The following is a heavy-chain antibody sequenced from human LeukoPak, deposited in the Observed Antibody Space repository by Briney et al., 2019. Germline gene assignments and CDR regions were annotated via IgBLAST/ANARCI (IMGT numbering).Heavy chain of an antibody. D-gene: IGHD3-22*01. CDR2: IYNSGST. Sequence: SETLSLTCTVSGGSISSGGYYWSWIRQHPGKGLEWIGYIYNSGSTYYNPSLKSRVTISVDTSKNQFSLKLSSVTAADTAVYYRARTYYYDSSGKTVWFDPWGQGTLVTVSS. CDR1: GGSISSGGYY. J-gene: IGHJ5*02. CDR3: ARTYYYDSSGKTVWFDP. V-gene: IGHV4-31*03.